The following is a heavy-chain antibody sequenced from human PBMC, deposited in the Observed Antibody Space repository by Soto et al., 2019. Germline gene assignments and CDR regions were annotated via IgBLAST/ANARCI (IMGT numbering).Heavy chain of an antibody. D-gene: IGHD3-16*01. V-gene: IGHV4-4*02. CDR2: LSPEGNR. J-gene: IGHJ6*02. Sequence: QEQPQESGPGLVKPSETLSLTCTVSGAPITTTKWWAWVRLPPGKALEWIGELSPEGNRNSNPSLEGRLIMSLDQSKNHFSLKLPSVTAADTAIYYCATQTISHTWGVWGRGTSVTVSS. CDR3: ATQTISHTWGV. CDR1: GAPITTTKW.